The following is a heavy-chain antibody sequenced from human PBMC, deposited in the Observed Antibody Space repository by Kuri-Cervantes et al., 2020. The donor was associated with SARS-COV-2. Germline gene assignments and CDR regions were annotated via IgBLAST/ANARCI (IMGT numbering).Heavy chain of an antibody. Sequence: SETLSLTCTVSGGPISSGDYYWSWIRQPPGKGLEWIGSIYHSGSTYYNPSLKSRVTISVDTSKNQFSLKLSSVTAADTTVYYCARHVGYCSSTSCRQGIWFDPWGQGTLVTVSS. D-gene: IGHD2-2*01. CDR3: ARHVGYCSSTSCRQGIWFDP. V-gene: IGHV4-39*01. J-gene: IGHJ5*02. CDR1: GGPISSGDYY. CDR2: IYHSGST.